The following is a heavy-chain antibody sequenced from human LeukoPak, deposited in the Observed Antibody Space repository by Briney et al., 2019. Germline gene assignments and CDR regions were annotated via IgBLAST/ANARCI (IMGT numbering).Heavy chain of an antibody. V-gene: IGHV3-30*04. CDR2: ISYDGSNK. CDR3: ARDRRGYSYGYEFDY. D-gene: IGHD5-18*01. J-gene: IGHJ4*02. Sequence: GSLRLSCAASGFTFSSYAMHWVRQAPGKGLEWVAVISYDGSNKYYADSVKGRFTISRDNSKNTLYLQMNSLRAEDTAVYYCARDRRGYSYGYEFDYWGQGTLVTVSS. CDR1: GFTFSSYA.